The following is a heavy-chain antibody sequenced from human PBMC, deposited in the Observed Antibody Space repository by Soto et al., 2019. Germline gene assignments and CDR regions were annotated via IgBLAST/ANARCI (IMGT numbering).Heavy chain of an antibody. CDR1: GGTFSIYT. V-gene: IGHV1-69*01. CDR2: GSA. CDR3: AREGPPDIAWFDP. D-gene: IGHD2-15*01. Sequence: QVQLVQSVAEVKKPGSSVKVSCKASGGTFSIYTISWVRQAPGQGLEWMGGSANSAQKFQGRLTVTADESPSTVYLELSSLTSEDTAVYYCAREGPPDIAWFDPWGQGTLVSVSS. J-gene: IGHJ5*02.